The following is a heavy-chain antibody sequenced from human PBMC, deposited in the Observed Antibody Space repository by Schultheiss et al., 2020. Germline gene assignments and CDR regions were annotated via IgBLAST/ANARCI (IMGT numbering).Heavy chain of an antibody. D-gene: IGHD3-3*01. V-gene: IGHV4-59*08. CDR2: SYYSWST. Sequence: SETLSLTCTVSGGSISSNWWSWIRQPPGKGLEWIGYSYYSWSTNYNPSPKSLVTISVDTSKNQFYLKLSSVTAADTAGYYCARGATIFGVVMDVWGQGTMVTVSS. CDR3: ARGATIFGVVMDV. CDR1: GGSISSNW. J-gene: IGHJ6*02.